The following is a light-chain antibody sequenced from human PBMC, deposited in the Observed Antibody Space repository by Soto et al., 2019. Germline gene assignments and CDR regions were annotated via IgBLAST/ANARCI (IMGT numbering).Light chain of an antibody. J-gene: IGLJ1*01. CDR3: CSYTSSSTILDV. CDR2: DVS. Sequence: QSALTQPASVSGSPGQSITISCTGTSSDVGGYNYVSWYQQHPGKAPKLMIYDVSNRPSGVSNRFSGYKSGSTASLTISGLQPEDEADYYCCSYTSSSTILDVFGTGTKLTVL. V-gene: IGLV2-14*01. CDR1: SSDVGGYNY.